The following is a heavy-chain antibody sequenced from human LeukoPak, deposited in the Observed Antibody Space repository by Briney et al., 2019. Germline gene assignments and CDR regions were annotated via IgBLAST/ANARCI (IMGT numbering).Heavy chain of an antibody. CDR3: VKDMKIKAAGYYFDY. Sequence: GGSLRLSCAASGFTFSSYAMRWVRQAPGKGLEWVSAISGSGGSTYYADSVKGRFTISRDNSKNTVYLQMNSLRAEDTAVFYCVKDMKIKAAGYYFDYWGQGTLVTVSS. CDR1: GFTFSSYA. J-gene: IGHJ4*02. D-gene: IGHD6-13*01. CDR2: ISGSGGST. V-gene: IGHV3-23*01.